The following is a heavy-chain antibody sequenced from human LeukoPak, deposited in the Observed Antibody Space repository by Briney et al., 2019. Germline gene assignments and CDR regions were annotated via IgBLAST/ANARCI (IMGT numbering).Heavy chain of an antibody. J-gene: IGHJ4*02. CDR2: ISWNSGSI. V-gene: IGHV3-9*01. CDR3: ARIIQQLWLDY. Sequence: GGSLRLSCAASGFTFDDYAMHWVRQAPGKGLEWVSGISWNSGSIGYADSVKGRFTISRDNAKNSLYLQMNSLRAEDTAVYYCARIIQQLWLDYWGQGTLVTVSS. CDR1: GFTFDDYA. D-gene: IGHD5-18*01.